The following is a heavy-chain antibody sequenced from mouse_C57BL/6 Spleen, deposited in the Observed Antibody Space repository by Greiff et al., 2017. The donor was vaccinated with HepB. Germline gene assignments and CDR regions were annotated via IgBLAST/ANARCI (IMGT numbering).Heavy chain of an antibody. J-gene: IGHJ2*01. CDR2: ISSGSSTI. V-gene: IGHV5-17*01. CDR1: GFTFSDYG. CDR3: ARELLRHYFDY. D-gene: IGHD1-2*01. Sequence: EVKVEESGGGLVKPGGSLKLSCAASGFTFSDYGMHWVRQAPEKGLEWVAYISSGSSTIYYADTVKGRFTISRDNAKNTLFLQMTSLRSEDTAMYYCARELLRHYFDYWGQGTTLTVSS.